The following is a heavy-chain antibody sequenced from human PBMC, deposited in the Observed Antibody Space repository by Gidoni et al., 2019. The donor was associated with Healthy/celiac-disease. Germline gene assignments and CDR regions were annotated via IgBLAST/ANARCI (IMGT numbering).Heavy chain of an antibody. V-gene: IGHV3-9*01. CDR2: ISWNSGSI. J-gene: IGHJ4*02. D-gene: IGHD3-22*01. CDR3: AKGYYDSSGYYYKGGYFDY. Sequence: EVQLVESGGGLVQPGRSLRLSCAASGFTFDDYAMHWVRQAPGKGLEWVSGISWNSGSIGYADSVKGRFTISRDNAKNSLYLQMNSLRAEDTALYYCAKGYYDSSGYYYKGGYFDYWGQGTLVTVSS. CDR1: GFTFDDYA.